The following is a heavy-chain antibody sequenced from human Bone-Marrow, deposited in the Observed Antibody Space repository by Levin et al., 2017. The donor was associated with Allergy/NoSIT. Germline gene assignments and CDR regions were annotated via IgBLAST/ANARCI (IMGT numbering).Heavy chain of an antibody. CDR2: IFHRGST. Sequence: PSETLSLTCAVSGVSISSGNWWSWVRQSPGKGLEWIGEIFHRGSTNYNPSLGSRVIISVDKSNNQFSLKLHSVTAADTATYYCARHVTRSTGWFDPWGQGTLVIVSS. CDR1: GVSISSGNW. J-gene: IGHJ5*02. CDR3: ARHVTRSTGWFDP. D-gene: IGHD2-2*01. V-gene: IGHV4-4*02.